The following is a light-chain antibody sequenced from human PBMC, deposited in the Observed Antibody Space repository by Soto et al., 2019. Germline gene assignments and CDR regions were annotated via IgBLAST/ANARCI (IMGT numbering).Light chain of an antibody. CDR3: CSYAGSRTFV. CDR1: RSDVGGYNY. Sequence: HSVLTQPASVSGSPGQSITISCTGTRSDVGGYNYVSWYQHHPGKAPKLMIFEVTKRPSGISHRFSGSKSDNTASLTISGLRAEDEAHYHCCSYAGSRTFVFGGGTKLTVL. CDR2: EVT. J-gene: IGLJ3*02. V-gene: IGLV2-23*02.